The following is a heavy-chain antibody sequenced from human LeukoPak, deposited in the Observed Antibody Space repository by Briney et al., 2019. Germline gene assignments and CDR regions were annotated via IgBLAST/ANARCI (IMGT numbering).Heavy chain of an antibody. CDR2: IIPIFGTA. CDR3: ARDYWRNSGSYYGVFDY. V-gene: IGHV1-69*05. Sequence: SVKVSCKASGGTFSSYAISWVRQAPGQGLEWMGRIIPIFGTANYAQKFQGRVTITTDESTSTAYMELSSLRSEDTAVYYCARDYWRNSGSYYGVFDYWGQGTLVTVSS. CDR1: GGTFSSYA. J-gene: IGHJ4*02. D-gene: IGHD1-26*01.